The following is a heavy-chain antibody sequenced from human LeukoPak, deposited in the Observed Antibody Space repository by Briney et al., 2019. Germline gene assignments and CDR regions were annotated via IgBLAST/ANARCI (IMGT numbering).Heavy chain of an antibody. D-gene: IGHD1-1*01. J-gene: IGHJ4*02. CDR2: IYYSGST. Sequence: PSETLSLTCTVSGGSIRSDGYYWSWIRQHPGKGLEWIGYIYYSGSTYYNPSLQSRFTMSVDTSKNQFSLKLSSVTAADTAIYYCARSSLNDAYYFGYWGQGTLVTVSS. V-gene: IGHV4-31*03. CDR1: GGSIRSDGYY. CDR3: ARSSLNDAYYFGY.